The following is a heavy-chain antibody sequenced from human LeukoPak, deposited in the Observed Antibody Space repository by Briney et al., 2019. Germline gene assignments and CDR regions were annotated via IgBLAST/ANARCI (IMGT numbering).Heavy chain of an antibody. Sequence: SETLSLTCTVSGVSIKDYYWSWIRQPPGKGLEWIANIYYAGSSNYNPSLKSRVSVSIDASKNHLSLKLTSVTAADTAIYYCARQAVIIPTGMEGPWFDPWGQGTLVAVSS. CDR2: IYYAGSS. J-gene: IGHJ5*02. V-gene: IGHV4-59*08. CDR1: GVSIKDYY. CDR3: ARQAVIIPTGMEGPWFDP. D-gene: IGHD2/OR15-2a*01.